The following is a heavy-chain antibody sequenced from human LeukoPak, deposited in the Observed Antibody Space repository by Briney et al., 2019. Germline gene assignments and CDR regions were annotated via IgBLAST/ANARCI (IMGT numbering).Heavy chain of an antibody. D-gene: IGHD1-26*01. CDR2: ISSSSSSI. V-gene: IGHV3-21*01. CDR1: GGSISSSS. Sequence: PSETLSLTCTVSGGSISSSSDYWGWIRQPPGKGLEWVSSISSSSSSINYADSLKGRFTISRDNAKNSVYLQMNSLRAEDTAVYYCASAPLGSTRPWGQGTLVTVSS. CDR3: ASAPLGSTRP. J-gene: IGHJ5*02.